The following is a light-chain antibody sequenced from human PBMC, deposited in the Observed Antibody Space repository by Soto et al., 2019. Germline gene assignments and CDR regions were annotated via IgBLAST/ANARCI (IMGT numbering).Light chain of an antibody. Sequence: EIVFRQSPATLSLTPGERATLSCRASQSISTYLAWYQHKRGQAPRLLIYDASIRATDIPARFSGSGSGTDFTLTISRLEPEDFAVYYCQRYSISLLTFGGGSKVDVK. J-gene: IGKJ4*01. CDR2: DAS. CDR1: QSISTY. V-gene: IGKV3-11*01. CDR3: QRYSISLLT.